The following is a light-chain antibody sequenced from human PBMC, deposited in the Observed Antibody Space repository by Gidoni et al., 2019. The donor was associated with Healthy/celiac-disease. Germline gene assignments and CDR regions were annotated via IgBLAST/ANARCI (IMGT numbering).Light chain of an antibody. J-gene: IGKJ1*01. CDR3: QQYYSHPWT. CDR1: QGISSY. Sequence: AIRMTQSPSSFSASTGDRVTITCRARQGISSYLALYQQKPGKAPKLLNYAASTLQSGVPSRFSGSGSGTDFTLTISCLQSEDFATYYCQQYYSHPWTFGQXTKVEIK. CDR2: AAS. V-gene: IGKV1-8*01.